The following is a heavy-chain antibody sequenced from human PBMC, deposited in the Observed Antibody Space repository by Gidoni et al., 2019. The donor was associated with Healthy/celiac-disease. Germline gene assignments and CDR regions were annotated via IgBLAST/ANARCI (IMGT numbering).Heavy chain of an antibody. CDR3: ARGLVQQHLAASEYFQH. D-gene: IGHD6-13*01. CDR1: GGSFSGYY. V-gene: IGHV4-34*01. CDR2: IHHSGST. J-gene: IGHJ1*01. Sequence: QVQLQQWAAGLLQPSETLSLPCAVSGGSFSGYYWSWLRQPPGKGLEWIGEIHHSGSTNYNPSLKSRVTISADISKNQFSLKLSSVTAADTAVYYCARGLVQQHLAASEYFQHWGQGTLVTVSS.